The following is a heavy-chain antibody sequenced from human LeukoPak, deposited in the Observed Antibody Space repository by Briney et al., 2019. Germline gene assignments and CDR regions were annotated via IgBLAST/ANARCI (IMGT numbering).Heavy chain of an antibody. CDR3: ARHWGPRYSGSYSH. J-gene: IGHJ4*02. CDR2: INHSGST. CDR1: GGSFSGYY. V-gene: IGHV4-34*01. D-gene: IGHD1-26*01. Sequence: SETLSLTCAVYGGSFSGYYWSWIRQPPGKGLECIGEINHSGSTNYNPSLKSRVTISVDTSKNQFSLKLSSVTAADTAVYYCARHWGPRYSGSYSHWGQGTLVTVSS.